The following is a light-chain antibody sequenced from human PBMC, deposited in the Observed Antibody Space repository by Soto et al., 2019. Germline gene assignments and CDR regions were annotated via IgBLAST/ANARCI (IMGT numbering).Light chain of an antibody. Sequence: QSALTQPASVSGSPGQSITISCTGTSSDVGTYNLVSWYQHHPGKAPKLMIYEVTQRPSGVSNRFSGSKSGNTASLTISGLQAEDEADYYCCSYAGSSIPCVFGGGTKLPVL. CDR1: SSDVGTYNL. CDR2: EVT. J-gene: IGLJ3*02. V-gene: IGLV2-23*02. CDR3: CSYAGSSIPCV.